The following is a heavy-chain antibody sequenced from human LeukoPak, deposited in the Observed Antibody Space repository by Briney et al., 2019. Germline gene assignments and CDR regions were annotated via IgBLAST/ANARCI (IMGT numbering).Heavy chain of an antibody. V-gene: IGHV1-69*05. Sequence: ASVKVSCKASGGTFSSYAISWVRQAPGQGLEWMGGIIPIFGTANYAQKFQGRVTITTDESTSTAYMELSSLRSEDTAVYYCARSHIYCSGGSCFDAPDAFDIWGQGTMVTVSS. CDR2: IIPIFGTA. D-gene: IGHD2-15*01. CDR3: ARSHIYCSGGSCFDAPDAFDI. J-gene: IGHJ3*02. CDR1: GGTFSSYA.